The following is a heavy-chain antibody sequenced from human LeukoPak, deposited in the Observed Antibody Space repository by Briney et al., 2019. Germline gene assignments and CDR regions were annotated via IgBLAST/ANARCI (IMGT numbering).Heavy chain of an antibody. CDR3: ARVAAADYFDY. D-gene: IGHD6-13*01. CDR1: GYTFISYG. CDR2: INPYNGNT. Sequence: ASVKVSCKASGYTFISYGISWVRQAPGQGLEWMGWINPYNGNTNYAQKLQGRVTMTTDTSTSTAYMELRSLRSDDTVVYYCARVAAADYFDYWGQGTLVTVSS. V-gene: IGHV1-18*01. J-gene: IGHJ4*02.